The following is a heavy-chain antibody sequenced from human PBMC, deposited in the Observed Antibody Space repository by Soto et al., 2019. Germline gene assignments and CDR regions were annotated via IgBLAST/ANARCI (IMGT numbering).Heavy chain of an antibody. Sequence: SETLSLTCTVSGGSIRSYCWTWIRQPPGEGLEWIGCICNSGSTNYNPSLKSRVTISVDTPKSQFSLQLSSVTAADTAVYFCARLEGLATISYYFDFWGPGALVTVSS. CDR3: ARLEGLATISYYFDF. V-gene: IGHV4-59*08. CDR1: GGSIRSYC. J-gene: IGHJ4*02. D-gene: IGHD3-9*01. CDR2: ICNSGST.